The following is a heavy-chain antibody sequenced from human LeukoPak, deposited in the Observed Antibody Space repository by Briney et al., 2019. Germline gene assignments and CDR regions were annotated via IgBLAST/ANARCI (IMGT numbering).Heavy chain of an antibody. CDR2: IRYDGSNE. D-gene: IGHD3-10*01. J-gene: IGHJ4*02. CDR1: GFTFSRYG. Sequence: GGSLRLSCAASGFTFSRYGMHWVRQAPGKGLEWLASIRYDGSNEYYADSVKGRFTISRDNSKNTLYLQMNSLRAEDTAVYYCAKGRGFGSGTGYYFDYWGQGTLVSVSS. CDR3: AKGRGFGSGTGYYFDY. V-gene: IGHV3-30*02.